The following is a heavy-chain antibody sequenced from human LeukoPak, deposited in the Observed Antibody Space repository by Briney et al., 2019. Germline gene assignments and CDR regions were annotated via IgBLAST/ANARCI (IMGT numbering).Heavy chain of an antibody. Sequence: PGGSLRLSCAASGFTFSSYSMNWVRQAPGKGLEWVSSISSSSSYIYYADSVKGRFTISRDNAKNSLYLQMNSLRAEDTAVYYCARDFSKGVAASDLDYWGQGTLVTVSS. V-gene: IGHV3-21*01. J-gene: IGHJ4*02. CDR2: ISSSSSYI. CDR3: ARDFSKGVAASDLDY. D-gene: IGHD2-15*01. CDR1: GFTFSSYS.